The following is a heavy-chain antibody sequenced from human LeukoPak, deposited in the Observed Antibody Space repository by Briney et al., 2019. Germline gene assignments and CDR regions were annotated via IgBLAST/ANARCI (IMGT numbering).Heavy chain of an antibody. V-gene: IGHV3-33*01. CDR1: GFIFRNYA. D-gene: IGHD2/OR15-2a*01. CDR3: ARDQGSMQ. CDR2: IRYDGSKDGSNK. Sequence: GRSLRLSCLASGFIFRNYAMHWVRQAPGKGLEWVAVIRYDGSKDGSNKYYADSVKGRSTISRDDSESTLYLQMDSLRAEDTAVYYCARDQGSMQWGQGTLVTVSS. J-gene: IGHJ4*02.